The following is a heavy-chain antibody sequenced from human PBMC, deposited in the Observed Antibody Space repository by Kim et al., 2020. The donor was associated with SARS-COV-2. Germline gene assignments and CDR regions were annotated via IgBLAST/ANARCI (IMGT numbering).Heavy chain of an antibody. D-gene: IGHD1-26*01. Sequence: SGHTGYAQKFQGRVTMTRNTSISTAYMELSSLRSEDTAVYYCARGSGSYSWGQGTLVTVSS. CDR3: ARGSGSYS. CDR2: SGHT. V-gene: IGHV1-8*01. J-gene: IGHJ4*02.